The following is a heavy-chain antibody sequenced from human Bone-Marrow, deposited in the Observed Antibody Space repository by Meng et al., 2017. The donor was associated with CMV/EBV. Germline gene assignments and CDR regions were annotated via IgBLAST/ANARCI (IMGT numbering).Heavy chain of an antibody. J-gene: IGHJ4*02. Sequence: ASVKVSCKASGYTFTGYYMRWVRQAPGQGLEWMGWINPNSGGTNYAQKFQGRVTMTRDTSIRKAYMGLSRLRSGDTAVYYCARGFLEWLLIDYWGQGTLVTVSS. D-gene: IGHD3-3*01. CDR1: GYTFTGYY. CDR3: ARGFLEWLLIDY. V-gene: IGHV1-2*02. CDR2: INPNSGGT.